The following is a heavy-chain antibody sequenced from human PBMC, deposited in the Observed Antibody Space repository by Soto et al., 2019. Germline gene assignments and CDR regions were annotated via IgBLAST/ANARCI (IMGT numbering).Heavy chain of an antibody. CDR1: GFTFTSYA. V-gene: IGHV3-23*01. J-gene: IGHJ4*02. Sequence: EVQLLESGGGLVQPGGSLRLSCSASGFTFTSYAMSWVRQAPGKGLEWVSGISGSGGDTKNADSVKGRFTISRDNFKNMLYLQMNSLRAEDTAVYYCAKHDFWMLHKTGLDSWGQGTLVTVSS. CDR3: AKHDFWMLHKTGLDS. D-gene: IGHD3-3*01. CDR2: ISGSGGDT.